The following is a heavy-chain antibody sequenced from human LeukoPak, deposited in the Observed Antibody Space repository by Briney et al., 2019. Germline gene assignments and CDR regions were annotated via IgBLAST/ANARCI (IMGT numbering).Heavy chain of an antibody. CDR1: GGSISSYY. CDR2: IYYSGST. D-gene: IGHD2-2*03. V-gene: IGHV4-59*01. CDR3: ARGMDYFDY. J-gene: IGHJ4*02. Sequence: PSETLSLTCTVSGGSISSYYWSWIRQPPGKGLEWIGYIYYSGSTNYNPSLKSRVTISVDTSKNQFSLKLSSVTAADTAVYYCARGMDYFDYWGQGTPVTVSS.